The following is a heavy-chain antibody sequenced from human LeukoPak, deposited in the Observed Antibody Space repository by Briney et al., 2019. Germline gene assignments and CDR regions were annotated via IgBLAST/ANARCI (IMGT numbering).Heavy chain of an antibody. CDR1: GFTFSSYA. CDR2: ISYDESQK. Sequence: PGGSLRLSCAASGFTFSSYAMHWVRQAPGKGLEWVAVISYDESQKYYADSVKGRFTISRDNSKNTLYLQMNSLRAEDTAVYYCARGSYGDLNWGQGTLVTVSS. V-gene: IGHV3-30*04. CDR3: ARGSYGDLN. J-gene: IGHJ4*02. D-gene: IGHD4-17*01.